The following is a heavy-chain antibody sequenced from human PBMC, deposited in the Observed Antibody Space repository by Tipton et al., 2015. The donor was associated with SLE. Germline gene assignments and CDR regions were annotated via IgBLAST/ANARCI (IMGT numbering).Heavy chain of an antibody. CDR2: IHYSGST. J-gene: IGHJ1*01. Sequence: LRLSCTVSGGSISSYYWSWIRQPPGKGLEWIGYIHYSGSTNYNPSLKSRVTISLDTSKNQLSLKVSSVTAADTAVYYCARASGGGVPSDLWGQGTVVSVSS. V-gene: IGHV4-59*01. CDR1: GGSISSYY. CDR3: ARASGGGVPSDL. D-gene: IGHD3-16*01.